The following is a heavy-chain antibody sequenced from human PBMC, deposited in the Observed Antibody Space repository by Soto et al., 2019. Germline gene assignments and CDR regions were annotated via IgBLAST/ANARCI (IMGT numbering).Heavy chain of an antibody. CDR1: GFTFSSYG. D-gene: IGHD3-22*01. J-gene: IGHJ4*02. V-gene: IGHV3-33*01. CDR3: ARDRKYYDSSGYYPVD. CDR2: IWFDGSNK. Sequence: QVQLVESGGGVVQPGRSLRLSCAASGFTFSSYGMHWVRQAPGKGLEWVAVIWFDGSNKYYADSVKGRLTISRDNSKNTLYLQMNSLRAEDTAVYYCARDRKYYDSSGYYPVDWGQGTLVTVSS.